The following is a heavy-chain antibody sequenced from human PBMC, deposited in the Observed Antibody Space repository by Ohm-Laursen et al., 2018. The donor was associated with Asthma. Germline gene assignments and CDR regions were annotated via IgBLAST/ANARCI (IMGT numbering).Heavy chain of an antibody. V-gene: IGHV5-10-1*01. J-gene: IGHJ6*02. Sequence: ESLKISCKGSGYSFTSYWIGWVRQMPGKGLEWMGRIDPSDSYTNYSPSFHGHVTISADKPISTAYLQWSSLKASDTAMYYCARHLRSRRTPAADYYGMDVWGQGTTVTVSS. CDR3: ARHLRSRRTPAADYYGMDV. D-gene: IGHD2-2*01. CDR1: GYSFTSYW. CDR2: IDPSDSYT.